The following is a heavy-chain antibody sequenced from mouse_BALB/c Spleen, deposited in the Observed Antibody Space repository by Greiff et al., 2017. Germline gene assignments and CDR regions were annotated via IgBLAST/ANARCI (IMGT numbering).Heavy chain of an antibody. CDR2: INSNGGST. V-gene: IGHV5-6-3*01. J-gene: IGHJ4*01. CDR1: GFAFSSYG. Sequence: EVMLVESGGGLVKPGGSLKLSCAASGFAFSSYGMSWVRQTPDKRLELVATINSNGGSTYYPDSVKGRFTISRDNAKNTLYLQMSSLKSEDTAMYYCARDEAGDYWGQGTSVTVSS. CDR3: ARDEAGDY. D-gene: IGHD3-2*02.